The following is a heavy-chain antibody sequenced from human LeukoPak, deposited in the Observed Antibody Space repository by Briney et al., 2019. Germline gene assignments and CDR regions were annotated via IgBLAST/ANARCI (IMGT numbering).Heavy chain of an antibody. Sequence: GGSLRLSCAASGFTFSSYAMSWVRQAPGKGLELVSDINGSGGSTYYADSVKGRFTISRDNSKNTLYLQMNSLRAEDTAVYYCAKRIQSAMAMGYWGQGTLVTVSS. J-gene: IGHJ4*02. CDR2: INGSGGST. CDR1: GFTFSSYA. CDR3: AKRIQSAMAMGY. D-gene: IGHD5-18*01. V-gene: IGHV3-23*01.